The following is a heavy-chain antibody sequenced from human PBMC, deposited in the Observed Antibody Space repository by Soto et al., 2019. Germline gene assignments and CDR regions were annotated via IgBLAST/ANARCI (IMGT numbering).Heavy chain of an antibody. V-gene: IGHV3-33*01. CDR3: AREASGSLVPDS. J-gene: IGHJ5*01. D-gene: IGHD3-10*01. Sequence: QVQLLESGGGVVQPGRSLRLSCAASGFTFSSYAMHWVRQAPGKGLEWVAVIWYDGSNKYYADSVKGRFTVSRDNSMMTVYLQMTSLGGEDTGVYYCAREASGSLVPDSWGQGTLVTVSA. CDR2: IWYDGSNK. CDR1: GFTFSSYA.